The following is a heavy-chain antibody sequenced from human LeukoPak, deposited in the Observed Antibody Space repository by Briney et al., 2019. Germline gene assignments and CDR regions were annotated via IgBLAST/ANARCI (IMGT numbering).Heavy chain of an antibody. D-gene: IGHD5-18*01. J-gene: IGHJ4*02. CDR2: IYYSGNT. Sequence: SETLSLTCAVYGGSFSGYYWSWIRQPPGKGLEWIGYIYYSGNTNYNPSLKSRVTISIDTSKNQFSLKLSSLTAADTAVYYCARVGYSYGNDYWGQGTLVTVSS. V-gene: IGHV4-59*01. CDR3: ARVGYSYGNDY. CDR1: GGSFSGYY.